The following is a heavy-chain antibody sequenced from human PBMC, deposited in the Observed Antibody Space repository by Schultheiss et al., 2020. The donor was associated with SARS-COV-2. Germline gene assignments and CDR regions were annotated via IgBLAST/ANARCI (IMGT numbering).Heavy chain of an antibody. D-gene: IGHD2-15*01. J-gene: IGHJ5*02. Sequence: GSLRLSCAVYGGSFSGYYWSWIRQPPGKGLEWIGEINHSGSTNYNPSLKSRVTISVDTSKNQFSLKLSSVTAADTAVYYCARAFIAHCSGGSCYRSGHWFDPWGQGTLVTVSS. CDR2: INHSGST. CDR3: ARAFIAHCSGGSCYRSGHWFDP. CDR1: GGSFSGYY. V-gene: IGHV4-34*01.